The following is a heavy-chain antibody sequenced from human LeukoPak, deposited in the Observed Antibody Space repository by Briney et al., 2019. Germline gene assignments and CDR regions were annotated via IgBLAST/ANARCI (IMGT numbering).Heavy chain of an antibody. D-gene: IGHD3-3*01. CDR3: ARSQYDFWSGYYFDY. Sequence: PSETLSLTCAVYGGSFSGYYWSWIPQPPGKGLEWIGEINHSGSTNYNPSLKSRVTISVDTSKNQFSLKLSSVTAADTAVYYCARSQYDFWSGYYFDYWGQGTLVTVSS. CDR1: GGSFSGYY. V-gene: IGHV4-34*01. CDR2: INHSGST. J-gene: IGHJ4*02.